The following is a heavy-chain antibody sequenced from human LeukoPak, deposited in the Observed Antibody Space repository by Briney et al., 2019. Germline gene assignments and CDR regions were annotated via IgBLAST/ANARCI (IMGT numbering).Heavy chain of an antibody. CDR3: ARDGAYYDFWSGYSCYFDY. D-gene: IGHD3-3*01. J-gene: IGHJ4*02. V-gene: IGHV3-21*01. CDR2: ISSSSSYI. Sequence: GGSLRLSCAASGFTFSSYAMSWVRQAPGKGLEWVSSISSSSSYIYYADSVKGRFTISRDNAKNSLYLQMNSLRAEDTAVYYCARDGAYYDFWSGYSCYFDYWGQGTLVTVSS. CDR1: GFTFSSYA.